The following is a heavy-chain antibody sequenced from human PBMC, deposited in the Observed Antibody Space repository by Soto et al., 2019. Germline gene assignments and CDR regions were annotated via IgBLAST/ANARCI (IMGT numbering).Heavy chain of an antibody. CDR1: GGSVSVDSYY. V-gene: IGHV4-39*01. CDR2: IHYRGST. J-gene: IGHJ4*02. D-gene: IGHD4-17*01. Sequence: SETLSLTCAVSGGSVSVDSYYWAWIRQPPGKGLEWIATIHYRGSTYYATSLKSRVTISIDTSKNQFSLMLASVTATDTAFYYCARLATTVSTPNYWGQRTLVTVSS. CDR3: ARLATTVSTPNY.